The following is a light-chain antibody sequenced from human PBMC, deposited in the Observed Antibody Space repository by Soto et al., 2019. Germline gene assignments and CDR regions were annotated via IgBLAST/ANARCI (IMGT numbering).Light chain of an antibody. CDR1: QSVNAN. CDR3: QQYNTWLWT. V-gene: IGKV3-15*01. Sequence: EVVMTQSPATLSVSPGERATLSCRASQSVNANLGWYQQKPGQAPRLLIHGASNRATGIPARFSGSGFGTEFIHTISSLQSEDFAVYYCQQYNTWLWTFGQGTKVEI. CDR2: GAS. J-gene: IGKJ1*01.